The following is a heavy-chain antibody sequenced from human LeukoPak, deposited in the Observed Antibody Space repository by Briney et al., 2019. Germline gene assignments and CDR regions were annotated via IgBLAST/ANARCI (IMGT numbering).Heavy chain of an antibody. Sequence: ASVKVSCKASGYTFTSYGISWVRQAPGQGLEWMGWISAYNGNTNYAQKLQGRVTMTTDTSTSTVYMELRSLRSDDTAVYYCARDSSGSYPMAYWGQGTLVTVSS. CDR2: ISAYNGNT. J-gene: IGHJ4*02. CDR3: ARDSSGSYPMAY. V-gene: IGHV1-18*01. CDR1: GYTFTSYG. D-gene: IGHD1-26*01.